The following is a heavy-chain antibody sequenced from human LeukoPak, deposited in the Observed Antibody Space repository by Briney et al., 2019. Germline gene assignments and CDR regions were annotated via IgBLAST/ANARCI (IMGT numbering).Heavy chain of an antibody. V-gene: IGHV4-38-2*02. CDR3: ARTRDYFDY. CDR2: IYHSGST. Sequence: PSETLSLTCTVSGYSLSSGYYWGWIRQPPGKGLEWIGSIYHSGSTYYNPSLKSRVTISVDTSKNQFSLKLSSVTAADTAVYYCARTRDYFDYWGQGTLVTVSS. CDR1: GYSLSSGYY. J-gene: IGHJ4*02. D-gene: IGHD2-2*01.